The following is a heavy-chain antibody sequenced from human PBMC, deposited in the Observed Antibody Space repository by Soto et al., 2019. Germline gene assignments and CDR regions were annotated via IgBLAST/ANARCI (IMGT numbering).Heavy chain of an antibody. D-gene: IGHD3-22*01. Sequence: SGPTLVNPTQTLTLICTFSGFSLSSSGVGVGWIRQPPGKALEWVALIYWDDTKRYSPSLKSGLTITKDTSKDQVVLTMTNMDPVDTSTYFFAHIRVTMIVGAGYFQHWGQGTLVTVAS. V-gene: IGHV2-5*02. CDR1: GFSLSSSGVG. CDR2: IYWDDTK. J-gene: IGHJ1*01. CDR3: AHIRVTMIVGAGYFQH.